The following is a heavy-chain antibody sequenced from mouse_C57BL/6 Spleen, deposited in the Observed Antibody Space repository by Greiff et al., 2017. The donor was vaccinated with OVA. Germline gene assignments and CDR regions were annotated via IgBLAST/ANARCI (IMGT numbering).Heavy chain of an antibody. CDR1: GFSFNTYA. D-gene: IGHD1-1*02. Sequence: EAGGGLVQPKGSLKLSCAASGFSFNTYAMNWVRQAPGKGLEWVARIRSKSNNYATYYADSVKDRFTISRDDSESMLYLQMNNLKTEDTAMYYCVSSPYGYYAMDYWGQGTSVTVSS. CDR3: VSSPYGYYAMDY. V-gene: IGHV10-1*01. CDR2: IRSKSNNYAT. J-gene: IGHJ4*01.